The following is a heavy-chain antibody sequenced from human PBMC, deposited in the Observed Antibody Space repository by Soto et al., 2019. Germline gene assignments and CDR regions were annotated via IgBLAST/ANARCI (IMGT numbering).Heavy chain of an antibody. CDR2: ISYDGSNK. Sequence: QVQLVESGGGVVQPGRSLRLSCAASGFTFSSYAMHWVRQAPGKGLEWVAVISYDGSNKYYADSVKGRFTISRDNSKNPLYLQMNSLRVEDTDVYYCARVPLTLASDYYGMDVWGQVTTVTVSS. J-gene: IGHJ6*02. CDR3: ARVPLTLASDYYGMDV. D-gene: IGHD5-12*01. V-gene: IGHV3-30-3*01. CDR1: GFTFSSYA.